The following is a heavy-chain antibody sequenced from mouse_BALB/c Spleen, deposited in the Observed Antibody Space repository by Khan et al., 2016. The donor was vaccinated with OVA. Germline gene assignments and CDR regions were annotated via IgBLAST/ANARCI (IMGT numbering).Heavy chain of an antibody. D-gene: IGHD2-10*01. V-gene: IGHV2-6-1*01. Sequence: QMQLEESGPGLVAPSQSLSITCTILGFSLTNYGVHWVRQPPGKGLEWLVVIWSDGRTTYNSALKSRLTISKDNSKSQVFLKMNSLQTDDTAMYFCARQPYYHYNIMDYWGQGTSVTVSS. CDR2: IWSDGRT. CDR1: GFSLTNYG. J-gene: IGHJ4*01. CDR3: ARQPYYHYNIMDY.